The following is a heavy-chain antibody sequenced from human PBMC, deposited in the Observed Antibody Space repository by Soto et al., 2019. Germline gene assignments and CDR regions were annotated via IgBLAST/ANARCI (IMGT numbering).Heavy chain of an antibody. D-gene: IGHD4-17*01. CDR2: ISYDGSNK. Sequence: GGSLRLSCAASGFTFSSYAMHWVRQAPGKGLEWVAVISYDGSNKYYADSVKGRFTISRDNSKNTLYLQMNSLRAEDTAVYYCARVEYYGYYYYGMDVWGQGTTVTVSS. CDR1: GFTFSSYA. V-gene: IGHV3-30-3*01. CDR3: ARVEYYGYYYYGMDV. J-gene: IGHJ6*02.